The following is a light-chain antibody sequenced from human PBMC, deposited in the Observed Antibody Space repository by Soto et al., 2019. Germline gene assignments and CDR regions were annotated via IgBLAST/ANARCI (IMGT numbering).Light chain of an antibody. CDR2: GAS. J-gene: IGKJ3*01. Sequence: EIVLTQSPGTLSLSPGEIATLSCRASQTINNRYLAWYQQKPGQAPRLLIYGASSRSTGIPDRFSGSGSGTDFTLTLSRLEPEDFAVYYCPQCASSPGLPFGPGTKVDMK. CDR3: PQCASSPGLP. V-gene: IGKV3-20*01. CDR1: QTINNRY.